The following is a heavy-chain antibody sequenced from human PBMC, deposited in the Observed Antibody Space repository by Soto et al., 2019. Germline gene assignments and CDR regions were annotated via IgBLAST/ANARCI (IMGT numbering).Heavy chain of an antibody. CDR2: ISGSGGSK. Sequence: GGSLRLSCAASGFTFSSYAMSWVRQAPGKGLEWVSAISGSGGSKYYADSVKGRFTISRDNSKNTLYLQMNSLRAEDTAVYYCARDSTNYYYGMDVWGQGTTVTVSS. D-gene: IGHD2-2*01. CDR1: GFTFSSYA. V-gene: IGHV3-23*01. CDR3: ARDSTNYYYGMDV. J-gene: IGHJ6*02.